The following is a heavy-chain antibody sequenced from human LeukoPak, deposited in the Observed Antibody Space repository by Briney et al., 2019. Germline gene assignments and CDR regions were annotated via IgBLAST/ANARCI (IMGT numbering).Heavy chain of an antibody. CDR2: IYYSGST. CDR1: GGSISSYY. V-gene: IGHV4-59*01. CDR3: ARSQDHYYYYGMDV. J-gene: IGHJ6*02. Sequence: PSETLSLTCTVSGGSISSYYWSWIRQPPGKGLEWIGYIYYSGSTNYNPRLKSRVTISVDTSKNQFSLKLSSVTAADTAVYYCARSQDHYYYYGMDVWGQGTTVTVSS.